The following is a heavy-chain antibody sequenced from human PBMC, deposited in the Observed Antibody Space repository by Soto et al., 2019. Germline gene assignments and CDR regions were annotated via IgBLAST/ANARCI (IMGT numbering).Heavy chain of an antibody. CDR2: ISGSGDKT. Sequence: GGSLRLSCAASGFTFSSYAMSWVRQAPGKGLEWVSGISGSGDKTYYADSVKGRFTISRDNSKNTLYLQMNSLRPEDTAVYYCAKDHFPWGVVVPAAMLAYFDYWGPGNLVTVYS. V-gene: IGHV3-23*01. J-gene: IGHJ4*02. D-gene: IGHD2-2*01. CDR1: GFTFSSYA. CDR3: AKDHFPWGVVVPAAMLAYFDY.